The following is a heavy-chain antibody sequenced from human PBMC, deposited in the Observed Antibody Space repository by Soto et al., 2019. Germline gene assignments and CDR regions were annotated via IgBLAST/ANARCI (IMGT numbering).Heavy chain of an antibody. D-gene: IGHD6-13*01. CDR2: ISYDGSNK. V-gene: IGHV3-30-3*01. CDR1: GFTFSSYA. Sequence: QVQLVESGGGVVQPGRSLRLSCAASGFTFSSYAMHWVRRAPGKGLEWVAVISYDGSNKYYADSVKGRFTISRDNSKNTLYLQMNSLRAEDTAVYYCASSGGAAAGTWGQGTLVTVSS. CDR3: ASSGGAAAGT. J-gene: IGHJ5*02.